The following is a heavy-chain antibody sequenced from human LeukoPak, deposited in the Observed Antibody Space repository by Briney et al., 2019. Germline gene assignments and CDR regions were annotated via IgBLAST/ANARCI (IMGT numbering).Heavy chain of an antibody. CDR3: SRDGYYYDVSVSWGRSLVLFPFDY. Sequence: PGGSLRLSCAASGFTFSSYEMNWVRQAPGKGLEWVSYISSSGSTIYYADSVKGRFTISRENAKNTLYLQMNSLRAEDTSVYYCSRDGYYYDVSVSWGRSLVLFPFDYWGQGTLVTVSS. J-gene: IGHJ4*02. D-gene: IGHD3-22*01. V-gene: IGHV3-48*03. CDR1: GFTFSSYE. CDR2: ISSSGSTI.